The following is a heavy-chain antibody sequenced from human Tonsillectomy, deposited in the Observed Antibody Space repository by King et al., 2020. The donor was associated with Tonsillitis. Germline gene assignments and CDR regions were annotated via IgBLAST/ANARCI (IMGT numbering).Heavy chain of an antibody. CDR1: GFIFGNYG. V-gene: IGHV3-33*01. J-gene: IGHJ4*02. CDR3: ASYGGGYSPHNLDY. Sequence: QVQLVESGGGVVQPGTSLTLSCAASGFIFGNYGMHWVRQAPGKGLEWVAVIWYDGRNPYYADSVEGRFTISRDNSKNTLYLQMNSLRVDDTAVYYCASYGGGYSPHNLDYWGQGTLVTVSS. CDR2: IWYDGRNP. D-gene: IGHD5-12*01.